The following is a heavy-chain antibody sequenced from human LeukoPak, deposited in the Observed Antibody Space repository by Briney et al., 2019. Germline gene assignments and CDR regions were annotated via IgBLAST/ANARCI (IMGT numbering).Heavy chain of an antibody. Sequence: SETLSLTCAVYGRSFSGYCWSCIRQPPGRGLEWIGEINHSGSTNYNPSLKSRVTISVDTSKNQFSLKLSSVTAADTAVYYCARGPAIVRGVNWFDPWGQGTLVTVSS. J-gene: IGHJ5*02. V-gene: IGHV4-34*01. D-gene: IGHD3-10*01. CDR3: ARGPAIVRGVNWFDP. CDR2: INHSGST. CDR1: GRSFSGYC.